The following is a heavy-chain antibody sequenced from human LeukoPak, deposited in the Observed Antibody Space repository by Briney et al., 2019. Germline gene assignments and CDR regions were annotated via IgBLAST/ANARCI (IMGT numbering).Heavy chain of an antibody. J-gene: IGHJ6*03. V-gene: IGHV3-30*04. D-gene: IGHD3-22*01. Sequence: GRSLRLSCAASGFTFSTYGMHWVRQAPGKGLEWVALISDDGRIKDYADSVKGRFTISRDNSKNTLYLQMNSLRAEDTAVYFCARDSAYGKSGYYYYMDVWGKGTTVTVSS. CDR2: ISDDGRIK. CDR1: GFTFSTYG. CDR3: ARDSAYGKSGYYYYMDV.